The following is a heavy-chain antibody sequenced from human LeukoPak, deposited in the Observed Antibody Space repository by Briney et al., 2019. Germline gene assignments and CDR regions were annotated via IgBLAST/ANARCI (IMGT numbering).Heavy chain of an antibody. Sequence: GASVKVSCKASGYTFTSYGISWVRQAPGQGLEWMGWISAYNGNTNYAQKLQGRVTMTTDTSTSTAYMELRSLRSDDTAVYYCARDRDTAMVNPEDWYFDLWGRGTLVTVSS. CDR3: ARDRDTAMVNPEDWYFDL. D-gene: IGHD5-18*01. V-gene: IGHV1-18*01. J-gene: IGHJ2*01. CDR1: GYTFTSYG. CDR2: ISAYNGNT.